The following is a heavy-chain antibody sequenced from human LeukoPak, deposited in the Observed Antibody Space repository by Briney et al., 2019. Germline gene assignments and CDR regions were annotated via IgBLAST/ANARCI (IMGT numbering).Heavy chain of an antibody. V-gene: IGHV6-1*01. CDR2: TYYRSKWYN. J-gene: IGHJ4*02. D-gene: IGHD2-15*01. CDR1: GDIVSSNSAA. Sequence: SQTLSLTCAISGDIVSSNSAAWNWIRQSPSRGLEWLGRTYYRSKWYNDYAVSVKSRITINPDTSKNQFSLQRNSVTPEDTAVYYCVRDHHCSGGNCYFDSWGQGILVTVSS. CDR3: VRDHHCSGGNCYFDS.